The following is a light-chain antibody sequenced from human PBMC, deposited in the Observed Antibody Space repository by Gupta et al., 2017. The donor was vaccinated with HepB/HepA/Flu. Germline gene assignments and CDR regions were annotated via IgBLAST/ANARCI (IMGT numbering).Light chain of an antibody. CDR2: AAS. CDR1: QSISNY. Sequence: DIQMTHSPSSLSASVGVRVTITCRASQSISNYLNWYQQKPGKAPKLLIYAASSLQSGVPSRFSGSGSGTDFTLTISRLQPEDFATYYCQQRDSLPLTFGGGTKVEIK. V-gene: IGKV1-39*01. J-gene: IGKJ4*01. CDR3: QQRDSLPLT.